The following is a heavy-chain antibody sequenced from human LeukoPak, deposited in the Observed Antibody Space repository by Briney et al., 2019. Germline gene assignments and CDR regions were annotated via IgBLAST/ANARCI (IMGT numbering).Heavy chain of an antibody. J-gene: IGHJ2*01. D-gene: IGHD2/OR15-2a*01. V-gene: IGHV3-30*02. CDR2: IRFDASNK. CDR3: ARDAVVKSAYYFWYFDL. CDR1: GFNFSDYG. Sequence: GGSLRLSCEVAGFNFSDYGIHWVRQAPGKGLEWAAFIRFDASNKYYAESVKGRFSISRDNSKDTGHLQVNSLRPEDTGIYYCARDAVVKSAYYFWYFDLWGRGTLVTVSS.